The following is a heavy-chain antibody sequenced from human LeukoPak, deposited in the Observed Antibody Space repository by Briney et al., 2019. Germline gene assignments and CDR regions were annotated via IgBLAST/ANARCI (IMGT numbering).Heavy chain of an antibody. J-gene: IGHJ4*02. D-gene: IGHD6-13*01. Sequence: GGSLRLSCAASGFTFSDSYMSWIRQAPGKGLEWVLCISNSGNTIYYADSVKGRFTVPRDNAKNSLYLQMNSLRAEDTAVYYCARGREPGYSSSWIYWGQGTLVTVSS. CDR3: ARGREPGYSSSWIY. CDR2: ISNSGNTI. V-gene: IGHV3-11*04. CDR1: GFTFSDSY.